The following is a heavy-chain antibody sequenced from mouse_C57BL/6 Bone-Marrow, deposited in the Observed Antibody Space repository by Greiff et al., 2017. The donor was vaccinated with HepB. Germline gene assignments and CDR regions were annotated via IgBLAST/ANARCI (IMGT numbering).Heavy chain of an antibody. Sequence: QVQLQQPGAELVKPGAPVKRSGKVSANTSPSSWRPGGKRRPGRGLEWIGRIDPNSGGTKYNEKFKSKATLTVDKPSSTAYMQLSSLTSEDSAVYYCAREDYYVGDFDYWGQGTTLTVSS. D-gene: IGHD1-1*01. CDR2: IDPNSGGT. CDR3: AREDYYVGDFDY. J-gene: IGHJ2*01. V-gene: IGHV1-72*01. CDR1: ANTSPSSW.